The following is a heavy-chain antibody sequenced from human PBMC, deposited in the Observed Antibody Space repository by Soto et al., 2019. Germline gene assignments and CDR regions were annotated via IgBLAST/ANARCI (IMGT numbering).Heavy chain of an antibody. Sequence: PGGSLRLSCAVSGFYFNNYGINWVRQAPGQGLEWVSSVSKSDYTYYSDSVKGRFTISRDNAKNSVSLQMNSLRAEDTAVYYCAREDSIIIPAVSDFWGQGTLVTVSS. CDR2: VSKSDYT. J-gene: IGHJ4*02. CDR3: AREDSIIIPAVSDF. V-gene: IGHV3-21*01. CDR1: GFYFNNYG. D-gene: IGHD2-2*01.